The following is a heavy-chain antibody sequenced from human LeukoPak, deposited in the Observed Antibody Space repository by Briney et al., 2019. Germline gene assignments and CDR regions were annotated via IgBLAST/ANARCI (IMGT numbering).Heavy chain of an antibody. CDR3: ARHLVGGWDAFDI. D-gene: IGHD6-19*01. CDR2: IDPSDSYT. CDR1: GYSFTSYW. V-gene: IGHV5-10-1*01. J-gene: IGHJ3*02. Sequence: GESLQISCKGSGYSFTSYWITWVRRVPGKGLQWMGKIDPSDSYTNYSPSFQGHVTISADKSISTAYLQWSSLKASDTAMYYCARHLVGGWDAFDIWGQGTMVTVSS.